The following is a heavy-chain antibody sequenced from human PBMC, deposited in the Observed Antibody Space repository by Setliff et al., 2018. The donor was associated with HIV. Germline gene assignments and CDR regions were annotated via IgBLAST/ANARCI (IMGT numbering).Heavy chain of an antibody. J-gene: IGHJ4*02. V-gene: IGHV4-30-2*02. CDR1: GGSIRSSGYS. CDR2: ISQSGST. D-gene: IGHD5-12*01. Sequence: PSETLSLTCAVSGGSIRSSGYSWSWIRQPPGKGLEWIGYISQSGSTYYNPSLKSRVTISVDRSKNQFSLNVRSVTAADTAVYFCAKSSPSIGYISDHWGQGTLVTVSS. CDR3: AKSSPSIGYISDH.